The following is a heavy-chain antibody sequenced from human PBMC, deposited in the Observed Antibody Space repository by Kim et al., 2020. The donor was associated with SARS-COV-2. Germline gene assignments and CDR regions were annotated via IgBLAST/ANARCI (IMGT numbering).Heavy chain of an antibody. Sequence: SETLSLTCAVSGGSISSSNWWSWVRQPPGKGLEWIGEIYHSGSTNYNPSLKSRVTISVDKSKNQFSLKLSSVTAADTAVYYCARVPIDYYGSGTIREDAFDIWGQGTMVTVSS. V-gene: IGHV4-4*02. J-gene: IGHJ3*02. CDR1: GGSISSSNW. D-gene: IGHD3-10*01. CDR3: ARVPIDYYGSGTIREDAFDI. CDR2: IYHSGST.